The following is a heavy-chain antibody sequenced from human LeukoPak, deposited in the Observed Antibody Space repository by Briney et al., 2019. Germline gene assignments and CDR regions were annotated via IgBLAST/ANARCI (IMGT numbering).Heavy chain of an antibody. CDR3: ARVRARSVAATRGYYFDY. J-gene: IGHJ4*02. Sequence: ASVKVSCKASGYTFTSYDINWVRQATGQGPEWMGWMSSNSGDTGYAQKFQGRVTMTRSTSISTAYMELGSLRSEDTAVYYCARVRARSVAATRGYYFDYWGRGTLVTVSS. D-gene: IGHD2-15*01. CDR2: MSSNSGDT. V-gene: IGHV1-8*01. CDR1: GYTFTSYD.